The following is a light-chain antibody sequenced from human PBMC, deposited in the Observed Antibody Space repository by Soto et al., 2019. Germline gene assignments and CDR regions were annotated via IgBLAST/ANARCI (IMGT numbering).Light chain of an antibody. CDR2: DAS. J-gene: IGKJ4*01. Sequence: AIQLTQSPSSLSASVGDRVTITCRASQGISSALAWYQQQPGKAPSLLIYDASTLESGVPSRFSGSGSGTDLTLTISSLQPEDFTNYYCQQFNSYLLTFGGGTKVEIK. CDR3: QQFNSYLLT. V-gene: IGKV1-13*02. CDR1: QGISSA.